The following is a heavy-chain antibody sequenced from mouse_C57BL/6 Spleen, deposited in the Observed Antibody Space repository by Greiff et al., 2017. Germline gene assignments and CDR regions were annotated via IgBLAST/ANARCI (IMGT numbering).Heavy chain of an antibody. CDR3: AGTVVARGYFDY. Sequence: QVQLKESGPELVKPGASVKISCKASGYAFSSSWMNWVKQRPGKGLEWIGRIYPGDGDTTYNGKFKGKATLTADKSSSTAYMQLSSLTSEDSAVYFCAGTVVARGYFDYWGQGTTRTVSS. J-gene: IGHJ2*01. CDR2: IYPGDGDT. V-gene: IGHV1-82*01. CDR1: GYAFSSSW. D-gene: IGHD1-1*01.